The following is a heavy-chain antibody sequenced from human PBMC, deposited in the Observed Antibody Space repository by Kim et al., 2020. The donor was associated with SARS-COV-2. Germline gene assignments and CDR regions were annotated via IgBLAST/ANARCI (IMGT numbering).Heavy chain of an antibody. CDR3: ARGGRKTHRYYMDV. CDR2: IWYDGSNK. CDR1: GFTFSSYG. J-gene: IGHJ6*03. Sequence: GGSLRLSCAASGFTFSSYGMHWVRQAPGKGLEWVAVIWYDGSNKYYADSVKGRFTISRDNSKNTLYLQMNSLRAEDTAVYYCARGGRKTHRYYMDVWGKGATVTVSS. V-gene: IGHV3-33*01. D-gene: IGHD2-15*01.